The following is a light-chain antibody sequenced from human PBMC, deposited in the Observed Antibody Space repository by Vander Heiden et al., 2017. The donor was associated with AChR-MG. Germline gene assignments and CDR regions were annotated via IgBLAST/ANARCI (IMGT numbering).Light chain of an antibody. J-gene: IGKJ4*01. CDR3: QHYNNWQDT. Sequence: EIVMTQSPATLSVSPGERATLSCTASQSVSSSLAWYQQRPGQAPRLLIYGASTRATGIPARFSGSGSGTEFTLTISSLQSEDFAVYYCQHYNNWQDTFGGGTKVEIK. CDR2: GAS. V-gene: IGKV3-15*01. CDR1: QSVSSS.